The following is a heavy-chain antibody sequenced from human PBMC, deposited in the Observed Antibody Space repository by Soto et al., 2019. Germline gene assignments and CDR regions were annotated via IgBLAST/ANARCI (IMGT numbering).Heavy chain of an antibody. CDR1: GYTFTNYP. J-gene: IGHJ4*02. V-gene: IGHV1-3*04. D-gene: IGHD1-26*01. CDR2: INIGNGNT. Sequence: QVQLVQSGAEEKKSGASVKVSCKASGYTFTNYPIHWVRQAPGQRLEWMGWINIGNGNTKYSPKFQDRVTITRDTAASTAYMELFSLRSEDTAVYYCARCLGPYYFEYWGQGTLVTVSP. CDR3: ARCLGPYYFEY.